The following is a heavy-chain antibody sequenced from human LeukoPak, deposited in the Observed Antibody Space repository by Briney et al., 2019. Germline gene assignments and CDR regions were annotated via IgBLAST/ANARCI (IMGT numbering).Heavy chain of an antibody. V-gene: IGHV3-30*02. J-gene: IGHJ4*02. Sequence: PGGSLRLSCEASGFTFSNYGMHWVRQAPGKGLEWVAFIRYDGSDKYYADSVKGRSTISRDNSKNTLYLQMNSLRAEDTAVYYCAKEDGTIFGVVGVDYWGQGTLVTVSS. CDR1: GFTFSNYG. CDR3: AKEDGTIFGVVGVDY. D-gene: IGHD3-3*01. CDR2: IRYDGSDK.